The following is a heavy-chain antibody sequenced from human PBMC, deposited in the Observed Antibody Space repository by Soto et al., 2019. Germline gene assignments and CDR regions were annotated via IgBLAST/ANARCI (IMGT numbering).Heavy chain of an antibody. J-gene: IGHJ6*03. CDR3: AGLFSGRYMDV. Sequence: PSETLSLTCTLSSGSISSSSYHWGWIRQPPGKGLEWIGTIYYSGNTYYSPSLKSRVTMSVDTSKNQFSLKLSSVTAADTAVYYLAGLFSGRYMDVGGKGTTVTVSS. CDR2: IYYSGNT. V-gene: IGHV4-39*01. CDR1: SGSISSSSYH. D-gene: IGHD2-21*01.